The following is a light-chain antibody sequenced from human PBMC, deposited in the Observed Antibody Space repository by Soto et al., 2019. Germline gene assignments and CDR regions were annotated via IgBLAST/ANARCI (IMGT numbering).Light chain of an antibody. Sequence: DRVMTQSPLSLPVTSGEPASVSITYSQSLLHSNRYNDLDWYLQKPGHSPQXRIYLGSNRASVVPDMFSSGGSGTDFTLKSSREEDEDVGVYYCMQPIQSWTFGQGTKVDIK. CDR2: LGS. J-gene: IGKJ1*01. CDR1: QSLLHSNRYND. CDR3: MQPIQSWT. V-gene: IGKV2-28*01.